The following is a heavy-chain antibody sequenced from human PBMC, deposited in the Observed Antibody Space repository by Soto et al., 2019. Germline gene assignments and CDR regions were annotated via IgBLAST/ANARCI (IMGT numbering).Heavy chain of an antibody. CDR3: ARVGDDSSGYGPRGAYNWFDP. V-gene: IGHV3-48*03. J-gene: IGHJ5*02. Sequence: GGSLRLSCAASGFTFSSYEMNWVRQAPGKGLEWVSYISSSGSTIYYADSVKGRFTISRDNAKNSLYLQMNSLRAEDTAVYYCARVGDDSSGYGPRGAYNWFDPWGQGTLVTVSS. CDR2: ISSSGSTI. CDR1: GFTFSSYE. D-gene: IGHD3-22*01.